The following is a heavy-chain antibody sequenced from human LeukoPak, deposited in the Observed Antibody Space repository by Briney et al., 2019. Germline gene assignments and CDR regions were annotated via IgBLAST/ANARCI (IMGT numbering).Heavy chain of an antibody. V-gene: IGHV4-34*01. Sequence: PSETLSLTCAVYGGSFSGYYWSWLRQPPGKGLEWIGEINHSGSTNYNPSLKSRVTISVDTSKNQFSLKLSSVTAADTAVYYCARDRITIFGVDPPVFNWFDPWGQGTLVTVSS. CDR3: ARDRITIFGVDPPVFNWFDP. J-gene: IGHJ5*02. CDR2: INHSGST. D-gene: IGHD3-3*01. CDR1: GGSFSGYY.